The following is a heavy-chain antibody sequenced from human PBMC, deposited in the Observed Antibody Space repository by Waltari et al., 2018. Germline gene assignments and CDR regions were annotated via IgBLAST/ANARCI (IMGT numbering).Heavy chain of an antibody. CDR1: GFSIGSSA. CDR2: IPRQATP. V-gene: IGHV3-23*01. CDR3: AKDHASSGWPTFDS. Sequence: EVQFLESGGDLVQPGGSLRLSCAASGFSIGSSAMSWVRQAPGKGAEGFASIPRQATPYYAGAVRGRFAISRDESDNKLYLQMSGLRAEDTAMYYCAKDHASSGWPTFDSWGQGTQVTVSS. J-gene: IGHJ4*02. D-gene: IGHD6-19*01.